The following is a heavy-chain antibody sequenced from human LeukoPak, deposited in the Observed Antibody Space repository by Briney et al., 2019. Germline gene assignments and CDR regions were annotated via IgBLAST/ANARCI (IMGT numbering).Heavy chain of an antibody. CDR1: GGSFSGYY. CDR2: INHSGST. J-gene: IGHJ4*02. CDR3: ARVSASIYHFDY. Sequence: SETLSLTCAVYGGSFSGYYWSWIRQPPGKGLGWIGEINHSGSTNYNPSLKSRVTISVDTSKNQFSLKLSSVTAADTAVYYCARVSASIYHFDYWGQGTLVTVSS. V-gene: IGHV4-34*01. D-gene: IGHD3-3*01.